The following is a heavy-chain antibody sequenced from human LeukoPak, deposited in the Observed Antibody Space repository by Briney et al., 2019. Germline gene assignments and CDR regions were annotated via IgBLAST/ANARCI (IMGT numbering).Heavy chain of an antibody. J-gene: IGHJ6*03. Sequence: ASVKVSCKVSGYTLTELSMHWVRQAPGKGLEWMGGFDPEDGETIYAQRFQGRVTMTEDTSTDTAYMELSSLRSEDTAVYYCATVDSSGWYGYYYYYMDVWGKGTTVTVSS. CDR2: FDPEDGET. D-gene: IGHD6-19*01. CDR3: ATVDSSGWYGYYYYYMDV. V-gene: IGHV1-24*01. CDR1: GYTLTELS.